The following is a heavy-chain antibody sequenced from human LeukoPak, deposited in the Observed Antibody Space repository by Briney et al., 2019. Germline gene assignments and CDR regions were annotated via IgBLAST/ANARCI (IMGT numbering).Heavy chain of an antibody. J-gene: IGHJ4*02. CDR2: INPIGGTT. V-gene: IGHV1-46*01. Sequence: ASVKVSCKASGYTFTSYYIHWVRQAPGQGLEWMGIINPIGGTTDYAQKLQGRVTMTTDTSTSTAYMELRSLRSDDTAVYYCARVDIVVVPAGYFDYWGQGTLVTVSS. CDR3: ARVDIVVVPAGYFDY. D-gene: IGHD2-2*03. CDR1: GYTFTSYY.